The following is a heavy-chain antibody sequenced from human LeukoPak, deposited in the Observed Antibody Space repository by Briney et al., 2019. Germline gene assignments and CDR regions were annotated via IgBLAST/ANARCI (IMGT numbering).Heavy chain of an antibody. CDR3: AKVREEDSSSTYYYDYMDV. CDR1: GGSISSHY. J-gene: IGHJ6*03. D-gene: IGHD6-13*01. CDR2: IYYSGST. Sequence: PSETLSLTCTVSGGSISSHYWSWIRQPPGKGLEWIGYIYYSGSTNYNPSLESRVTISVDTSKNQFSLTLSSVTAADTAVYYCAKVREEDSSSTYYYDYMDVWGKGTMVTVSS. V-gene: IGHV4-59*11.